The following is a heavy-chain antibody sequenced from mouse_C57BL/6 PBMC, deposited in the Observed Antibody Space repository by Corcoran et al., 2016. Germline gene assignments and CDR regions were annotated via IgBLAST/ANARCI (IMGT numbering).Heavy chain of an antibody. CDR3: ARHYDGYPAWFAY. CDR1: GYTFTDYY. D-gene: IGHD2-3*01. Sequence: EVQLQQSGPELVKPGASVKISCKASGYTFTDYYMNWVKQSHGKSLEWIGDINPNNGGTSYNQKFKGKATLTVDKSSSTAYMELSSLTSEDSAVYYCARHYDGYPAWFAYWGQGTLVTVSA. V-gene: IGHV1-26*01. J-gene: IGHJ3*01. CDR2: INPNNGGT.